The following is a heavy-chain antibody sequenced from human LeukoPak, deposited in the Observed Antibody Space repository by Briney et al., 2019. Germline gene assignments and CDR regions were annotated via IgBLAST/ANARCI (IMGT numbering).Heavy chain of an antibody. CDR3: ARDLGDSSGTAFDY. V-gene: IGHV4-34*01. Sequence: SETLSLTCAVYGGSFSGYYWSWIRQPPGKGLEWIGEINHSGSTNYNPSLKSRVTISVDTSKNQFSLKLSSVTAADTAVYYCARDLGDSSGTAFDYWGQGTLVTVSS. D-gene: IGHD3-22*01. CDR2: INHSGST. J-gene: IGHJ4*02. CDR1: GGSFSGYY.